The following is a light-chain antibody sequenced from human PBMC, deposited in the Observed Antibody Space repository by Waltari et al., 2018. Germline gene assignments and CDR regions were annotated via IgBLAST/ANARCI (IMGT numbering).Light chain of an antibody. J-gene: IGLJ3*02. V-gene: IGLV2-14*03. CDR2: DVS. Sequence: QSALTQPASVSGSPGQSITISCTGTSSDVGGYNYVSWYQQHPDKAPKLMSSDVSNRPSGVSNRFSGSKSGNTASLTISGLQAEDGADYYCSSYTSSSTLWVFGGGTKLTVL. CDR1: SSDVGGYNY. CDR3: SSYTSSSTLWV.